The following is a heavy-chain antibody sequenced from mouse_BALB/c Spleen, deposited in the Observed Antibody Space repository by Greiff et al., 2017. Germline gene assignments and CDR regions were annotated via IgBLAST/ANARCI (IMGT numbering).Heavy chain of an antibody. CDR2: ISSGGST. CDR3: ARGGPLRSIFDD. J-gene: IGHJ2*01. Sequence: EVKLVESGGGLVKPGGSLKLSCAASGFTFSSYAMSWVRQTPEKRLEWVASISSGGSTYYPDSVKGRFTISRDNARNILYLQMSSLRSEDTAMYYCARGGPLRSIFDDWGQGTTLTVSS. D-gene: IGHD1-1*01. CDR1: GFTFSSYA. V-gene: IGHV5-6-5*01.